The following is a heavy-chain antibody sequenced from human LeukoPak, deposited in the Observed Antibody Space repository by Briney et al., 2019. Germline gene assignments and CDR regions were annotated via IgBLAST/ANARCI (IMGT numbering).Heavy chain of an antibody. Sequence: ASVKVSCKASGYTFTSYGISWVRQAPGQGLEWMGWISAYNGNTNYAQKLQGRVTMTTDTSTSTAYMELRSLRSDDTAVYYCAGAAPQLRFYAFDIWGQGTMVTVSS. J-gene: IGHJ3*02. CDR3: AGAAPQLRFYAFDI. D-gene: IGHD3-3*01. V-gene: IGHV1-18*01. CDR2: ISAYNGNT. CDR1: GYTFTSYG.